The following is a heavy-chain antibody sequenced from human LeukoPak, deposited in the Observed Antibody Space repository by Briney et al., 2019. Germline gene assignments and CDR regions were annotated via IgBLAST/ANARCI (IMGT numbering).Heavy chain of an antibody. Sequence: GASVKVSCKASGYTFTSYDINWVRQATGRGLEWMGWMNPNSGNTGYAQKFQGRVTMTRNTSISTAYMELSSLRSEDTAVYYCARGCFTIVDYYDSSGPVDYWGQGTLVTVSS. CDR3: ARGCFTIVDYYDSSGPVDY. J-gene: IGHJ4*02. CDR2: MNPNSGNT. CDR1: GYTFTSYD. V-gene: IGHV1-8*01. D-gene: IGHD3-22*01.